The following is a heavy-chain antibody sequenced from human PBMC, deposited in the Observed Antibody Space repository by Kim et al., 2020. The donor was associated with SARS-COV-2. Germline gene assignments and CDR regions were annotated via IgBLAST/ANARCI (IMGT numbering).Heavy chain of an antibody. CDR1: GFTFSSYG. D-gene: IGHD6-19*01. CDR3: AIPAPDSSGYWYFDY. V-gene: IGHV3-30*03. Sequence: GGSLRLSCAASGFTFSSYGMHWVRQAPGKGLEWVAVISYDGSNKYYADSVKGRFTISRDNSKNTLYLQMNSLRAEDTAVYYCAIPAPDSSGYWYFDYWGQGTLVTVSS. J-gene: IGHJ4*02. CDR2: ISYDGSNK.